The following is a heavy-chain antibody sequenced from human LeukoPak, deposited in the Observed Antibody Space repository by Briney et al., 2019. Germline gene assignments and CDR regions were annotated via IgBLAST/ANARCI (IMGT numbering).Heavy chain of an antibody. D-gene: IGHD3-22*01. CDR2: ISAYNGNT. CDR3: GRDPVCYDSKDGFDP. CDR1: GYTFTSYG. J-gene: IGHJ5*02. V-gene: IGHV1-18*01. Sequence: ASVRVSCKASGYTFTSYGISWVRQAPGQGLEWMGWISAYNGNTNYAQKLQGRVTMTTDTSTSTAYMELRSLRSDDTAVYYCGRDPVCYDSKDGFDPWGQGTLVTVSS.